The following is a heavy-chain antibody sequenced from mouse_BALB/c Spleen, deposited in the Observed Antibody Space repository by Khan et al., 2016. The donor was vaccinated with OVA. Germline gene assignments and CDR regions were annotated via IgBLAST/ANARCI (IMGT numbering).Heavy chain of an antibody. J-gene: IGHJ2*01. CDR1: GYTFTNYW. CDR3: IRNAYFGNYLDY. CDR2: IYPGDGRT. D-gene: IGHD2-10*01. V-gene: IGHV1S81*02. Sequence: QIQLVQSEAELVTPGASVKLSCKASGYTFTNYWVHWVKQRPGQGLEWIGEIYPGDGRTNNNEKFKNKATLTVDKASSTAYMQLTSLTSEDSAVYYCIRNAYFGNYLDYWGQGTTLTVSS.